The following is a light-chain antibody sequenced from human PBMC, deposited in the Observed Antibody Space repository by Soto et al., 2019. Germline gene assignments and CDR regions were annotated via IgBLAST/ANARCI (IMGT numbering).Light chain of an antibody. V-gene: IGKV1-9*01. CDR1: QAIINY. CDR3: QQLFIYPPT. J-gene: IGKJ3*01. CDR2: GAS. Sequence: IQLTQSPSSLSASVGDRVTITCRASQAIINYLAWYQQKPGKAPQLLIYGASTLQSGVPSRFSGSGSGTHLTLTVSSLQPEDFANYYCQQLFIYPPTFGPGTKVDI.